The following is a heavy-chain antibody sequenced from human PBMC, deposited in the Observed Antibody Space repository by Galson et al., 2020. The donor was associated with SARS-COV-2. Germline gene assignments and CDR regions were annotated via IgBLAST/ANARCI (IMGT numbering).Heavy chain of an antibody. D-gene: IGHD4-17*01. J-gene: IGHJ4*02. Sequence: SETLSLTCAVSGGSISSTNWWSWVRQPPGQGLEWIWEIYHSGSHNYNPSLKSRVTMSVDTSKNQFSLTLSSVTAADTAVYYCAREGVYGDTDYWGQGTLVTVSS. CDR1: GGSISSTNW. V-gene: IGHV4-4*02. CDR2: IYHSGSH. CDR3: AREGVYGDTDY.